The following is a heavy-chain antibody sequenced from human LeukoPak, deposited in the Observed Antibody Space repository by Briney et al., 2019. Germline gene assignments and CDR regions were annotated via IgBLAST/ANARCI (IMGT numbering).Heavy chain of an antibody. V-gene: IGHV3-74*01. D-gene: IGHD4-17*01. Sequence: GGSLRLSCAASGFTFSSYGMHWVRQAPGKGLVWVSRINSDGSSTSYADSVKGRFTISRDNAKNTLYLQMNSLRAEDTAVYYCARVDDYGDYGGGYWGQGTLVTVSS. CDR2: INSDGSST. J-gene: IGHJ4*02. CDR1: GFTFSSYG. CDR3: ARVDDYGDYGGGY.